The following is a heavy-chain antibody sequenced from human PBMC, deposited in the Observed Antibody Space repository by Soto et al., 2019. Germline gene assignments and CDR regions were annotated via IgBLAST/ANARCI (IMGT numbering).Heavy chain of an antibody. V-gene: IGHV3-64D*06. J-gene: IGHJ4*02. Sequence: PGGSLRLSCSVSGFISSSYAMHWVRQAPGKGLEYVASISSEGASTYYADSVKGRFIISRDNSKNTLYLQMSSLRAEDTAVYYCVKDRYVDYWGQGILVTVSS. CDR3: VKDRYVDY. CDR1: GFISSSYA. CDR2: ISSEGAST.